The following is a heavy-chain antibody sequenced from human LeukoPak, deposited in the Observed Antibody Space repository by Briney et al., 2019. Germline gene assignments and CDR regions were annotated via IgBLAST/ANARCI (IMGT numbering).Heavy chain of an antibody. D-gene: IGHD3-10*01. CDR1: GGSFSSYY. Sequence: SETLSLTCAVYGGSFSSYYWSWIRQPAGKGLEWIGLIYTSGSTNYNPSLKSRVTMSVDTSKNQFSLKLSSVTAADTAVYFCARVSYYYGSGSYHGFNWFDPWGQGTLVTVSS. V-gene: IGHV4-59*10. J-gene: IGHJ5*02. CDR2: IYTSGST. CDR3: ARVSYYYGSGSYHGFNWFDP.